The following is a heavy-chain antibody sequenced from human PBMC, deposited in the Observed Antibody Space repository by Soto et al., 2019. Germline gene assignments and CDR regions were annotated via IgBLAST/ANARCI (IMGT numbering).Heavy chain of an antibody. V-gene: IGHV5-51*01. CDR3: AKQDDRGALEI. CDR2: IYPGDSDT. Sequence: LGESLKISCKISGKAFTSFWVVWVCQMPGRGLEWMGNIYPGDSDTRYTPPFQGQVTISADKSTNTAYLQWHSLQASDTALYYCAKQDDRGALEIWGQGTKVTVSS. CDR1: GKAFTSFW. D-gene: IGHD3-22*01. J-gene: IGHJ3*02.